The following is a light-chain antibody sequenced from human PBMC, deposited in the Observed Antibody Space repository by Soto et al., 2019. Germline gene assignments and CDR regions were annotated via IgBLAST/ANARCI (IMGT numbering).Light chain of an antibody. V-gene: IGKV1-27*01. CDR2: AAS. CDR1: PDINNF. Sequence: DIQMTQSPSSLSASVGDRVTITCRASPDINNFLAWYQHKPGKVPKLLIYAASTLQSGVPSRFSGSGSGTDFTLTISSLQPEDVATYYCQRYNNAPWTFGQGTQVEIK. J-gene: IGKJ1*01. CDR3: QRYNNAPWT.